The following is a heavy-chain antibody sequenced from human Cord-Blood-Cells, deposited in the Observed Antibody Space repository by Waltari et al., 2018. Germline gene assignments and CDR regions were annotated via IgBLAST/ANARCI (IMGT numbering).Heavy chain of an antibody. V-gene: IGHV1-2*04. J-gene: IGHJ4*02. CDR1: GYTFTGYY. CDR3: ARAGYSYGYYFDY. D-gene: IGHD5-18*01. Sequence: QVQLVQSGAEVKKPGASVKVSCKASGYTFTGYYMHWVRQAPGQGLEWMGWINPNSGGTNYAEKFQGWVTMTRDTAISTAYMELSRLRSDDTAVYYCARAGYSYGYYFDYWGQGTLVTVSS. CDR2: INPNSGGT.